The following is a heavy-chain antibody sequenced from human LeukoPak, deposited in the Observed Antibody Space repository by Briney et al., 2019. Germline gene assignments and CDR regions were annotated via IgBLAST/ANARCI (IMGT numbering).Heavy chain of an antibody. V-gene: IGHV4-59*01. D-gene: IGHD2-2*01. CDR3: ARDTTVVVPAAKVGPEAFDI. CDR2: IYYSGST. Sequence: SETLSLTCTVSGGSISSYYWSWIRQPPGKGLEWIGYIYYSGSTNYNPSLTSRVTISVDTSKNQFSLKLSSVTAADTAVYYCARDTTVVVPAAKVGPEAFDIWGQGTMVTVSS. CDR1: GGSISSYY. J-gene: IGHJ3*02.